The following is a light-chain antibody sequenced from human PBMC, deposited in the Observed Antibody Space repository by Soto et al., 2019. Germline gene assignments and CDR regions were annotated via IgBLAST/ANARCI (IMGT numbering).Light chain of an antibody. V-gene: IGKV1-39*01. CDR3: QQSYSTPQT. CDR1: QSISSY. CDR2: AAS. Sequence: DIQMTQSPSSLSASVGDRVTITCRASQSISSYLNWYQQKPWKAPKLLIYAASSLQGGVPSRFSGCGSVTDFTLTISSLQPEDFATYYCQQSYSTPQTFGQGTKVEIK. J-gene: IGKJ1*01.